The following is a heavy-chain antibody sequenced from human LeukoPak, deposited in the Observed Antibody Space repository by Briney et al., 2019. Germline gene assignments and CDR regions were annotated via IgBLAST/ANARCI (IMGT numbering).Heavy chain of an antibody. J-gene: IGHJ4*02. Sequence: GESLKISCKGSGYSFTSYWIGWVRQMPGKGLEWMEIIYPGDSDARYSPSFQGQVTISADKSISTAYLQWSSLKASDTAMYYCAISYDFWSGYQDRGQIDYWGQGTLVTVSS. CDR3: AISYDFWSGYQDRGQIDY. D-gene: IGHD3-3*01. V-gene: IGHV5-51*01. CDR1: GYSFTSYW. CDR2: IYPGDSDA.